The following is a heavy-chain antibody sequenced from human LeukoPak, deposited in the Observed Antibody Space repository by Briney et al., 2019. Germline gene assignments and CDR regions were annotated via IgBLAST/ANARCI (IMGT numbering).Heavy chain of an antibody. Sequence: SETLSLTCAVSGGSISSSNWWSWVRQPPGKGLEWIGEINHSGSTNYNPSLKSRVTISVDTSKNQFSLKLSSVTAADTAVYYCASRRRRYFDWDSYYYYGMDVWGQGTTVTVSS. D-gene: IGHD3-9*01. CDR1: GGSISSSNW. J-gene: IGHJ6*02. V-gene: IGHV4-4*02. CDR2: INHSGST. CDR3: ASRRRRYFDWDSYYYYGMDV.